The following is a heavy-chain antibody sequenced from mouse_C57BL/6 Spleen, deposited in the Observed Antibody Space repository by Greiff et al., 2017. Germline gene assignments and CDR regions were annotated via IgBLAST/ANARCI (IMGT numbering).Heavy chain of an antibody. CDR2: INPGSGGT. J-gene: IGHJ2*01. CDR3: ARGGGTSYYFDY. CDR1: GYAFTNYL. V-gene: IGHV1-54*01. Sequence: QVQLQQSGAELVRPGTSVKVSCKASGYAFTNYLIEWVKQRPGQGLEWIGVINPGSGGTNYNEKFKGKATLTADKSSSTAYMQLSRLTSEDSAVYFCARGGGTSYYFDYCGQGTTLTVSS. D-gene: IGHD4-1*01.